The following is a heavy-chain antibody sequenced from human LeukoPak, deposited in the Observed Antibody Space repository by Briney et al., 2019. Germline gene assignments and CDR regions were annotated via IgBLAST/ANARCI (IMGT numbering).Heavy chain of an antibody. Sequence: GGPLSLSCGASGFHYSSYALLWLRQAPAKGLDWVSCVSDSGGSTYYADSVKGRFTVARAYTSDTLYLQMYSLRAENTADYYCAKGHGSHGTGFDYWGQGTPVTVSS. CDR3: AKGHGSHGTGFDY. D-gene: IGHD3-10*01. CDR1: GFHYSSYA. CDR2: VSDSGGST. V-gene: IGHV3-23*01. J-gene: IGHJ4*02.